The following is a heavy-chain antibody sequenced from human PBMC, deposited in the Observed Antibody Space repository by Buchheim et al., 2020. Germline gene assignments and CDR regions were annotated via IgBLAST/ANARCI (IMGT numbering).Heavy chain of an antibody. CDR1: GFNFSNSS. D-gene: IGHD2-15*01. CDR2: ITSSSSHV. J-gene: IGHJ4*02. CDR3: ARGGGSS. Sequence: EVQLVESGGGLVQPGGSLRLSCAASGFNFSNSSMNWVRQAPGEGLEWVSYITSSSSHVYYADSVKGRFNISRDTGKNSLFLQMNSLRADDTAIYYCARGGGSSWGQGAL. V-gene: IGHV3-48*01.